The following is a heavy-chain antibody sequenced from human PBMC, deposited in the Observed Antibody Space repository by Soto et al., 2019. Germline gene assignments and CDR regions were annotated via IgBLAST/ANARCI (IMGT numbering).Heavy chain of an antibody. V-gene: IGHV1-2*02. D-gene: IGHD5-18*01. CDR2: INPNSGGT. CDR3: ARDLRIQLWPEDFLYYYYGMDV. CDR1: GYTFTGYY. Sequence: ASVKVSCKASGYTFTGYYMHWVRQAPGQGLEWMGWINPNSGGTNYAQKFQGRVTMTRDTSISTAYMELSRLKSDDTAVYYCARDLRIQLWPEDFLYYYYGMDVWGQGTTVTVSS. J-gene: IGHJ6*02.